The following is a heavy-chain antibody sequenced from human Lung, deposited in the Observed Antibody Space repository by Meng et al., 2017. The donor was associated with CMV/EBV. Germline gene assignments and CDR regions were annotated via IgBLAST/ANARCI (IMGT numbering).Heavy chain of an antibody. CDR1: GFTFSSYW. Sequence: GGSXRLSCAASGFTFSSYWMSWVRQAPGKGLEWVANINQDGSEKYYVDSVEGRFTISRDNAKDSLYLQMNALRAEDTAVYYCARRPWGLDVWGQGPTVTVSS. V-gene: IGHV3-7*01. CDR3: ARRPWGLDV. CDR2: INQDGSEK. J-gene: IGHJ6*02.